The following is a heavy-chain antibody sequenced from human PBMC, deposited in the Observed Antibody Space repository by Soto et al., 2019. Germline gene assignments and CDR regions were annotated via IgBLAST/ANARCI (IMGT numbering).Heavy chain of an antibody. CDR1: GFTFSSYA. CDR3: AKSDFLEWLLGDFDY. Sequence: EVQLLESGGGLVQPGGSLRLSCAASGFTFSSYAMSWVRQAPGKGLEWVSAISGSGGSTYYADSVKGRFTISRDNSKNTLDLQMNSLRAEDTAVYYCAKSDFLEWLLGDFDYWGQGTLVTVSS. J-gene: IGHJ4*02. CDR2: ISGSGGST. D-gene: IGHD3-3*01. V-gene: IGHV3-23*01.